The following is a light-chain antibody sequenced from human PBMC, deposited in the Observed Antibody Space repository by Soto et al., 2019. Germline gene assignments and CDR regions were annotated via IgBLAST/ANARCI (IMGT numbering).Light chain of an antibody. V-gene: IGKV3-15*01. CDR1: QGVNSN. CDR3: QQYNSWPRT. J-gene: IGKJ1*01. CDR2: GAS. Sequence: EIVMTQSPATLSVSPGESATLSCRASQGVNSNLAWYQQKPGQAPRLLMYGASNRATDIPARFSGSGYGTDFTLTISSLQSEDFAVYYCQQYNSWPRTFGRGTKVEIK.